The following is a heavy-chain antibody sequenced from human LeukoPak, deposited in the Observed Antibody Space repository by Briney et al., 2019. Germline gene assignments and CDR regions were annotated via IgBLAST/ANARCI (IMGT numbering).Heavy chain of an antibody. J-gene: IGHJ5*02. CDR3: ARQYRYSYGSGSNRFDP. D-gene: IGHD3-10*01. V-gene: IGHV4-34*01. Sequence: SETLSLTCAVYGGSFSRYYWSWIRQPPGKGLEWIGEINHSGSTNYNPSPKSRVTISVDTSKNQFSLKLSSVTPADTAVYYCARQYRYSYGSGSNRFDPWGQGTLVTVSS. CDR1: GGSFSRYY. CDR2: INHSGST.